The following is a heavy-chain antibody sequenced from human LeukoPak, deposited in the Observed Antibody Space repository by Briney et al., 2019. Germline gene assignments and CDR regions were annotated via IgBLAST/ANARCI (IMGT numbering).Heavy chain of an antibody. D-gene: IGHD1-26*01. J-gene: IGHJ3*02. CDR3: AGGTTNTKGAFDM. V-gene: IGHV1-46*01. CDR1: GYTFTNYY. CDR2: INPSGSST. Sequence: ASVKVSCKASGYTFTNYYIHWVRQAPGQGLEWMGIINPSGSSTSYAQKFQGRVTMTRDTSTSTVYMELSSRRSEDTAVYYCAGGTTNTKGAFDMWGQGTMVTVSS.